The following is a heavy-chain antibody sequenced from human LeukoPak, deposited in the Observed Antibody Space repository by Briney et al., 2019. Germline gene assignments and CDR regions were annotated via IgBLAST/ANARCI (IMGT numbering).Heavy chain of an antibody. CDR3: ARVRYAYSSGWYPDY. Sequence: SETLSLTCAVYGGSFSGYYWSWIRQPPGKGLEWIGEINHSGSTNYNPSLKSRVTISVDTSKNQFSLKLSSVTAADTAVHYCARVRYAYSSGWYPDYWGQGTLVTVSS. D-gene: IGHD6-19*01. CDR2: INHSGST. J-gene: IGHJ4*02. CDR1: GGSFSGYY. V-gene: IGHV4-34*01.